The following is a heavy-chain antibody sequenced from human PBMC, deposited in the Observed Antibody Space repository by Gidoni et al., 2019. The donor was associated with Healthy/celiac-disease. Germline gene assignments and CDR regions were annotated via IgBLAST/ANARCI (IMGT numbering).Heavy chain of an antibody. CDR3: AKGYDFWSGVANWFDP. CDR1: GFTFSSYA. Sequence: EVQLLESGGGLVQPGGSLRLSCAASGFTFSSYAMRWVRQAPGKGLGWVSAISGSGGSTYYADSVKGRFTISRDNSKNTLYLQMNSLRAEDTAVYYCAKGYDFWSGVANWFDPWGQGTLVTVSS. D-gene: IGHD3-3*01. CDR2: ISGSGGST. J-gene: IGHJ5*02. V-gene: IGHV3-23*01.